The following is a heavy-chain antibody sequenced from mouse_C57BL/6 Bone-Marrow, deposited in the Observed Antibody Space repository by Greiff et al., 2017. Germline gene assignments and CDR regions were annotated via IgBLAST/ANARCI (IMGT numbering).Heavy chain of an antibody. CDR3: AREAIREPYYFDD. CDR1: GYTFTSYW. Sequence: QVHVKQPGAELVKPGASVKLSCKASGYTFTSYWMHWVKQRPGQGLEWIGMIHPNSGSTNYNEKFKSKATLTVDNSSSTAYMQLSSLTSEDSAVYYCAREAIREPYYFDDWGQGTTLTVSS. D-gene: IGHD3-2*02. V-gene: IGHV1-64*01. J-gene: IGHJ2*01. CDR2: IHPNSGST.